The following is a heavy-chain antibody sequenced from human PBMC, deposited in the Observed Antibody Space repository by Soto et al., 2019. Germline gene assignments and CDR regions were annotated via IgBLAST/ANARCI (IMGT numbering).Heavy chain of an antibody. V-gene: IGHV1-69*13. CDR3: ARKKVVVVAADYYYYGMDV. CDR2: IIPIFGTA. Sequence: ASVKVSCKASGGTFSSYAISWVRQAPGQGLEWMGGIIPIFGTANYAQKFQGRVTITADESTSTAYMELSSLRSEDTAVYYCARKKVVVVAADYYYYGMDVWGQGTMVTVSS. CDR1: GGTFSSYA. J-gene: IGHJ6*02. D-gene: IGHD2-15*01.